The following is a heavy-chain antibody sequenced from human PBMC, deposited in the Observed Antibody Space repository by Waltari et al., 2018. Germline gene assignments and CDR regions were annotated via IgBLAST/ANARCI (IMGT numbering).Heavy chain of an antibody. CDR2: IKSDGSST. CDR3: VRDSRY. Sequence: QLPDPGGGLVHPGGSWSLPCQPPGSNFSSYWMPWVRQTPGNGLVWVALIKSDGSSTTYADSVRGRFTISRDNAKNTLYLQMNGLRAEDTAVYYCVRDSRYWGQGTLVTVSS. J-gene: IGHJ4*02. CDR1: GSNFSSYW. V-gene: IGHV3-74*01.